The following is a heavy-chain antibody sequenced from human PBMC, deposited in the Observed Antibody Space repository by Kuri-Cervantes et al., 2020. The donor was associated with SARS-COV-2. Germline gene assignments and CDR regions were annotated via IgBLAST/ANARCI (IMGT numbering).Heavy chain of an antibody. CDR3: ARRLYGSSFDY. Sequence: GESLKISCAASGFTFSDYYMSWIRQAPGKGLEWVSYISSSSSYTNYADSVKGRFTISRDNSKNTLYLQMNSLRAEDTAVYYCARRLYGSSFDYWGQGTLVTVSS. CDR2: ISSSSSYT. D-gene: IGHD6-6*01. V-gene: IGHV3-11*06. J-gene: IGHJ4*02. CDR1: GFTFSDYY.